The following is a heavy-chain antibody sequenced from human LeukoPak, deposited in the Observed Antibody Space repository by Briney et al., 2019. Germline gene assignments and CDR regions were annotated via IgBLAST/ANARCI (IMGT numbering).Heavy chain of an antibody. J-gene: IGHJ5*02. Sequence: LETLSLTCPVSGGSVNSGDYYWSWIRQHPGTGLEWLGYIYHSGSTNYNPSLKSRVTISVDTSKNQFSLKLSSVTAADTAVYYCARGRGYYGSGRVSWFDPWGQGTLVTVSS. CDR3: ARGRGYYGSGRVSWFDP. CDR2: IYHSGST. V-gene: IGHV4-61*08. D-gene: IGHD3-10*01. CDR1: GGSVNSGDYY.